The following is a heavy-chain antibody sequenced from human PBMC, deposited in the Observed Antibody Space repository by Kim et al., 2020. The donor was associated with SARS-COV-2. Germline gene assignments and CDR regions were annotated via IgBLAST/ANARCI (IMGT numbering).Heavy chain of an antibody. Sequence: GGSLRLSCAASGFTFSSYGMHWVRQAPGKGLEWVAVISYDGSNKYYADSVKGRFTISRDNSKNTLYLQMNSLRAEDTAVYYCAKDEGVVAAQYYYYYYGMDVWGQGTTVTVSS. D-gene: IGHD2-15*01. CDR2: ISYDGSNK. CDR3: AKDEGVVAAQYYYYYYGMDV. V-gene: IGHV3-30*18. J-gene: IGHJ6*02. CDR1: GFTFSSYG.